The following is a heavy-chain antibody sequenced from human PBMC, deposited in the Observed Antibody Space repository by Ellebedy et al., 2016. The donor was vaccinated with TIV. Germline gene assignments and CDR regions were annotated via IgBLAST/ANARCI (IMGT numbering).Heavy chain of an antibody. D-gene: IGHD4-17*01. CDR1: GGSISSSSYY. CDR3: ATHYPSDPPTVTTRLVDY. CDR2: IYYSGST. V-gene: IGHV4-39*01. J-gene: IGHJ4*02. Sequence: MPSETLSLTCTVSGGSISSSSYYWGWIRQPPGKGLEWIGSIYYSGSTYYNPSLKSRVTISVDTSKNQFSLKLSPVTAADTAVYYCATHYPSDPPTVTTRLVDYWGQGNLVTVSS.